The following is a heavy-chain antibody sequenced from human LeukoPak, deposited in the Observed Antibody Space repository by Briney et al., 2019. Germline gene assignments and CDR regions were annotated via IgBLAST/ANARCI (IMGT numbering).Heavy chain of an antibody. D-gene: IGHD2-2*01. J-gene: IGHJ6*03. CDR2: IYYSGST. CDR3: ARLAVPSGHYYYMDV. CDR1: GGSISSYY. V-gene: IGHV4-59*01. Sequence: SETLSLTCTVSGGSISSYYWSWIRQPPGKGLEWIGYIYYSGSTNYNPSLKSRVTISVDTSKNQFSLKLSSVTAADTAVYYCARLAVPSGHYYYMDVWGKGTTVTVSS.